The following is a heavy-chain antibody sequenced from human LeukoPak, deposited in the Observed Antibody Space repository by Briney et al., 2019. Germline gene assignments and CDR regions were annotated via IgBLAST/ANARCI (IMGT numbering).Heavy chain of an antibody. Sequence: GGSLRLSCAASGFTFSSYAMHWVRQAPGKGLEWVAVISYDGSNKYYADSVKGRFTISRDNPKNTLYLQMNSLRAEDTAVYYCAREAGYSYGYDYFDYWGQGTLVTVSS. CDR2: ISYDGSNK. V-gene: IGHV3-30-3*01. J-gene: IGHJ4*02. D-gene: IGHD5-18*01. CDR1: GFTFSSYA. CDR3: AREAGYSYGYDYFDY.